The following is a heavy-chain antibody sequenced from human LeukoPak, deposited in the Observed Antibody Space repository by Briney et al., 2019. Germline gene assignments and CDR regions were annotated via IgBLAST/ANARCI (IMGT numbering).Heavy chain of an antibody. V-gene: IGHV4-59*11. J-gene: IGHJ4*02. CDR2: IYYSGST. Sequence: SETVSLTCTVSGDSINSHYWRWMRQPPGKGRVWLGYIYYSGSTNYNPSLKSRVTISVDTSKNQFSLKLSSVTAADTAVYYCARGKIAAAGTGIDYWGQGTLVTVSS. CDR1: GDSINSHY. CDR3: ARGKIAAAGTGIDY. D-gene: IGHD6-13*01.